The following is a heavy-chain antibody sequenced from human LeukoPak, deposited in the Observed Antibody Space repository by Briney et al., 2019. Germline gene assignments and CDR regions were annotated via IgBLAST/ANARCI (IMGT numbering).Heavy chain of an antibody. CDR2: INPGGDST. CDR3: ASRHDYGSDAFDI. Sequence: GASVKVSCKASGYTFTSFHMHWVRQAPGQGLEWMGVINPGGDSTSYAQKFQGRVTMTRDTSTSAVYMHLSSLRSDDTAVYYCASRHDYGSDAFDIWGQGTMVTVSS. J-gene: IGHJ3*02. D-gene: IGHD4-17*01. V-gene: IGHV1-46*01. CDR1: GYTFTSFH.